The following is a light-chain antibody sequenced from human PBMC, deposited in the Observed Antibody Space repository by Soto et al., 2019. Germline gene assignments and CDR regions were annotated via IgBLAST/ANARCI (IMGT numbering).Light chain of an antibody. J-gene: IGKJ1*01. CDR1: QSISSR. CDR3: QQYNSYSWT. V-gene: IGKV1-5*03. CDR2: KAS. Sequence: DIQMTQSPSTLSASLGDRFTITCRASQSISSRLAWYQQKPGKAPKLLIYKASSLESGVPSRFSGSGSGTEFTLTISSLQPDDFATYYCQQYNSYSWTFGQGTKVDIK.